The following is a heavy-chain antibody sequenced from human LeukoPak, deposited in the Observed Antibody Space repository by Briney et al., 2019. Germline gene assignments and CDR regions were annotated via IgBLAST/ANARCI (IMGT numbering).Heavy chain of an antibody. CDR2: ISSSGSIS. CDR3: ARQAYGSGWF. Sequence: GGSLRPSCSASGFTFNNYEMSWVRQAPGKGLEWVSYISSSGSISYYSDSVKGRFTISRDNAKNSVSLQMNTLRAEDTGVYYCARQAYGSGWFWGQGTLVSV. V-gene: IGHV3-48*03. CDR1: GFTFNNYE. D-gene: IGHD6-19*01. J-gene: IGHJ4*02.